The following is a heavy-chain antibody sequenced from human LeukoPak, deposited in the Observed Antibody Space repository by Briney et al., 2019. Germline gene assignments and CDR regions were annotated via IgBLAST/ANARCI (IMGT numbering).Heavy chain of an antibody. CDR1: GGSISSYY. J-gene: IGHJ4*02. V-gene: IGHV4-59*01. Sequence: SETLSLTCTVSGGSISSYYWSWIRQPPGKGLEWNGYMYYSGTINYNPSLKSRVTISVDKSKNQFSLKLSSVPAADTAMYYCARAWATDYFDYWGQGTLVTVSS. CDR2: MYYSGTI. CDR3: ARAWATDYFDY.